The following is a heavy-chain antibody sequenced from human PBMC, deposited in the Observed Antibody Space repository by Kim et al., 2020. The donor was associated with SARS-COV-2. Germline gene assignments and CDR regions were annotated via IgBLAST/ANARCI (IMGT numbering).Heavy chain of an antibody. CDR3: AIDRYYYGSGSDRVFDY. CDR1: GGSISGYY. V-gene: IGHV4-34*01. J-gene: IGHJ4*01. D-gene: IGHD3-10*01. Sequence: SETLSLTCAVYGGSISGYYWSWIRQPPGKGLEWIGEINHSGSTNYNPSLKSRATISVDTSKNQFSLKLSSVTAVDTAVYYCAIDRYYYGSGSDRVFDYWG. CDR2: INHSGST.